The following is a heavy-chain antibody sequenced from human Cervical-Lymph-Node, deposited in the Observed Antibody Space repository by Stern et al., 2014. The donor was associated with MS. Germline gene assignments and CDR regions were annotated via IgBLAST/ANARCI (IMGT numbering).Heavy chain of an antibody. D-gene: IGHD5-18*01. CDR1: GFSLSSYA. CDR2: VSYDETDI. V-gene: IGHV3-30-3*01. CDR3: ARGESAMVKDY. Sequence: VQLLESGGRVVQPGRYLRLSCVASGFSLSSYAMHWVRQAPGKGLEWVAVVSYDETDIYYGDSVKGRFTISKDSSKNTLFLQMNSLTTEDTAVYYCARGESAMVKDYWGQGTLVTVSS. J-gene: IGHJ4*02.